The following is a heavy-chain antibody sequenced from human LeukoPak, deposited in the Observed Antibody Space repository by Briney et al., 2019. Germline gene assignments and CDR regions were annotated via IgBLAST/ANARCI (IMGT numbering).Heavy chain of an antibody. V-gene: IGHV1-24*01. CDR1: GYTLTELS. CDR3: ANQVWYVTTDAKAYGMDV. Sequence: ASVKVSCKVSGYTLTELSMHWVRQAPGKGLEWMGGFDPEDGETIYAQKFQGRVTITADESTSTAYMELSSLRSEDTAVYYCANQVWYVTTDAKAYGMDVWGQGTTVTVSS. CDR2: FDPEDGET. D-gene: IGHD4-17*01. J-gene: IGHJ6*02.